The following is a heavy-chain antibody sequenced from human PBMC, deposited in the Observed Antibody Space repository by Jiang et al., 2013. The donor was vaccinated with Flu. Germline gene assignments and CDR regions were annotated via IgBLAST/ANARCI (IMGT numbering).Heavy chain of an antibody. J-gene: IGHJ6*02. CDR2: INPSGGST. D-gene: IGHD4-17*01. CDR3: ARDLGDYGDYVCGMDV. Sequence: SGAEVKKPGASVKVSCKASGYTFTSYYMHWVRQAPGQGLEWMGIINPSGGSTSYAQKFQGRVTMTRDTSTGTVYMELSSLRSEDTAVYYCARDLGDYGDYVCGMDVWGQGTTVTVS. V-gene: IGHV1-46*01. CDR1: GYTFTSYY.